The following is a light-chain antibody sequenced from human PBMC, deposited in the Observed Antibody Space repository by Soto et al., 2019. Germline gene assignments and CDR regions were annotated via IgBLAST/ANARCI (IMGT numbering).Light chain of an antibody. J-gene: IGKJ1*01. V-gene: IGKV2-30*01. CDR1: QSLVYSDGNSY. CDR2: KAS. Sequence: DAVMTQSPLSLPVALGQPAAISCRSSQSLVYSDGNSYLNWFQQRPGQSPRRLIYKASNRDPGVPDRFSGSGSGTDFTLKITRVEAEDVGVYYCMQGTHWPWTFGQGTQVDIK. CDR3: MQGTHWPWT.